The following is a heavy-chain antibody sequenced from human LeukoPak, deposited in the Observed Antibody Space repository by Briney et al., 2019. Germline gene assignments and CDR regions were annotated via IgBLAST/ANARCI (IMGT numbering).Heavy chain of an antibody. Sequence: ASVKVSCKASGYTFTSYGISWVRQAPGQGLEWMGWISAYNGNTNYAQKLQGRVTMTTDTSTSTAYMELRSLRSDDTAVYYCARDLRGYSSSSADYWGQGTLVTVSS. V-gene: IGHV1-18*01. J-gene: IGHJ4*02. CDR1: GYTFTSYG. CDR2: ISAYNGNT. CDR3: ARDLRGYSSSSADY. D-gene: IGHD6-6*01.